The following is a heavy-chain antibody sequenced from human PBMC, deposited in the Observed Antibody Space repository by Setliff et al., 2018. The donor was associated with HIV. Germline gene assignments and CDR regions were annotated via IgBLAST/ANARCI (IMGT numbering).Heavy chain of an antibody. CDR1: GFTFRNHA. Sequence: GGSLRLSCAASGFTFRNHAMNWVRQAPGKGLEWVSAVSGTGGETYYADSVKGRFTISRDNSKNTLYLQLNSLRAEDSAVYYCTKTPTGVLAADAIQYWGPGTLVTSPQ. V-gene: IGHV3-23*01. D-gene: IGHD1-1*01. CDR2: VSGTGGET. J-gene: IGHJ1*01. CDR3: TKTPTGVLAADAIQY.